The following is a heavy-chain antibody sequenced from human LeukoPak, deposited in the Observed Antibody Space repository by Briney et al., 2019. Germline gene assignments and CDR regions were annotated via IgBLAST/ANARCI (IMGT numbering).Heavy chain of an antibody. CDR1: GYTFTSYD. Sequence: ASVKVSCKASGYTFTSYDINWVRQATGQGLEWMGWMNPNSGNTGYAQKFQGRVTITRNTSISTAYMELSSLRSEDTAVYYCARENNYYYYMDVWGKGTTVTVSS. CDR3: ARENNYYYYMDV. V-gene: IGHV1-8*03. CDR2: MNPNSGNT. J-gene: IGHJ6*03.